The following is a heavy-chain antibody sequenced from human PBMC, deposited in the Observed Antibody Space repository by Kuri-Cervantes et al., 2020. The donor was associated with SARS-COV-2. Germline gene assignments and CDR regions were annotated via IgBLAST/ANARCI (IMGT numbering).Heavy chain of an antibody. CDR3: AREVAAPRTRGYYGMDV. Sequence: SVKVSCKASGGTFSSYAISWVRQAPGQGLEWMGGIIPIFGTANYAPKFQGRVTITADESTSTAYMELSSLRSEDTAVYYCAREVAAPRTRGYYGMDVWGQGTTVTVSS. J-gene: IGHJ6*02. V-gene: IGHV1-69*13. D-gene: IGHD6-6*01. CDR1: GGTFSSYA. CDR2: IIPIFGTA.